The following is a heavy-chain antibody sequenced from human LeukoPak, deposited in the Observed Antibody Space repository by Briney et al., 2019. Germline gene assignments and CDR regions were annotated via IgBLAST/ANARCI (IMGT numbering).Heavy chain of an antibody. CDR2: ISAYNGNT. Sequence: GASVKVSCKASGYTFTSYGISWVRQAPGQGLEWMGWISAYNGNTNYVQKLQGRVTMTTDTSTSTAYMELRSLRSDDTAVYYCARDQEGIAAAGTLGYWGQGTLVTVSS. V-gene: IGHV1-18*01. CDR3: ARDQEGIAAAGTLGY. D-gene: IGHD6-13*01. J-gene: IGHJ4*02. CDR1: GYTFTSYG.